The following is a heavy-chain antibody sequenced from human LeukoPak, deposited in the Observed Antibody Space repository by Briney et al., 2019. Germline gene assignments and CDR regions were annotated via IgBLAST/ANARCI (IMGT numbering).Heavy chain of an antibody. CDR3: ARRVAGARFDY. V-gene: IGHV3-30*03. CDR2: ISYDGSNK. J-gene: IGHJ4*02. Sequence: GGSLRLSCAASGFTFSSYGMHWVRQAPGKGLEWVAVISYDGSNKYYADSVKGRFTISRDNSKNTLYLQMNSLRAEDTAVYYCARRVAGARFDYWGQGTLVTVSS. CDR1: GFTFSSYG. D-gene: IGHD6-25*01.